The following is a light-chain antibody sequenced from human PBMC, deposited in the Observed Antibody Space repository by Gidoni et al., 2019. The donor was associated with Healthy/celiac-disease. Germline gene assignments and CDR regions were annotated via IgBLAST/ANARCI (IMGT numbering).Light chain of an antibody. J-gene: IGKJ2*01. CDR2: WAS. CDR3: QQYYSTPYT. CDR1: QSVLYSSNNKNY. Sequence: DIVMTQSPASLAVSLGERATINCKASQSVLYSSNNKNYLAWYQQKPGQPPKLLIYWASTREAGVPDRFSGSGSGTECTLTSSSLQAEDVAVYYCQQYYSTPYTFXQXTKLEIK. V-gene: IGKV4-1*01.